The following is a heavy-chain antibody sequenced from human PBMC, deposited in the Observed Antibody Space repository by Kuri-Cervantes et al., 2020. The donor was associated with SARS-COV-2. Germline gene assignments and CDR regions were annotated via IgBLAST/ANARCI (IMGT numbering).Heavy chain of an antibody. D-gene: IGHD2-8*01. V-gene: IGHV1-69*05. CDR1: GGTFSSYA. J-gene: IGHJ3*02. CDR2: IIPIFGTA. CDR3: ARVTEYLGVGAFDI. Sequence: SVKVSCKASGGTFSSYAISWVRQAPGQGLEWMGGIIPIFGTANYAQKLQGRVTITTDESTSTAYMELSSLRAEDTAVYYCARVTEYLGVGAFDIWGQGTMVTVSS.